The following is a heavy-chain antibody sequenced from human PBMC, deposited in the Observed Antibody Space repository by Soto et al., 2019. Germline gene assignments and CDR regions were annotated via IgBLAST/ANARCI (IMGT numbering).Heavy chain of an antibody. Sequence: EVQLVESGGGLVKPGGSLRLSCAASGFTFSNAWMNWVRQAPGKGLEGFGRIKSKTDGGTTDYAAPVKGRFTISRDDSKNTLYLQMNSLKTEDTAVYYCTSESWPRGDEGYWGQGTLVTVSS. J-gene: IGHJ4*02. V-gene: IGHV3-15*07. D-gene: IGHD3-10*01. CDR3: TSESWPRGDEGY. CDR2: IKSKTDGGTT. CDR1: GFTFSNAW.